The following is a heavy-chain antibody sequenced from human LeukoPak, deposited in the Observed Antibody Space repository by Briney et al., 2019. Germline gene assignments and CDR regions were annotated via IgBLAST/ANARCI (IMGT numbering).Heavy chain of an antibody. J-gene: IGHJ4*02. CDR1: GGSISSYY. V-gene: IGHV4-34*01. Sequence: SETLSLTCTVSGGSISSYYWSWIRQPPGKGLEWIGEINHSGSTNYNPSLKSRVTISVDTSKNQFSLKLSSVTAADTAVYYCARKISGGQRILDYWGQGTLVTVSS. CDR3: ARKISGGQRILDY. CDR2: INHSGST. D-gene: IGHD2-15*01.